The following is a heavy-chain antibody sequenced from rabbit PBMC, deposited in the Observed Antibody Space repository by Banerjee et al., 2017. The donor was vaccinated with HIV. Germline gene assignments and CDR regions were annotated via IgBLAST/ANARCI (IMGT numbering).Heavy chain of an antibody. CDR2: INVVTGKA. Sequence: QEQLVESGGGLVKPEGSLTLTCTASGFSFSNKAVMCWVRQAPGKGLEWIACINVVTGKAVYASWAKGRYTFSKTSSTTVTLEMTSLTAADTATYFCARDSGSSFSSYGMDLWGQGTLVTVS. CDR1: GFSFSNKAV. D-gene: IGHD8-1*01. CDR3: ARDSGSSFSSYGMDL. J-gene: IGHJ6*01. V-gene: IGHV1S45*01.